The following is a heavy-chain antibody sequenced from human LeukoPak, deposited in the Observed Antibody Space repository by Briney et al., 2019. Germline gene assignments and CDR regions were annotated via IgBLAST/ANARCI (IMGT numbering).Heavy chain of an antibody. CDR2: ISASGGNT. CDR1: GFTFSNYG. D-gene: IGHD6-25*01. CDR3: AKERASRLPFDY. J-gene: IGHJ4*02. V-gene: IGHV3-23*01. Sequence: GGSLRLSCAASGFTFSNYGMNWVRQAPGRGLEWVTAISASGGNTYYADSVKGRFTNSRDNAKDTLYLQMNSLRAEDTALYYCAKERASRLPFDYWGQGTLVTVSS.